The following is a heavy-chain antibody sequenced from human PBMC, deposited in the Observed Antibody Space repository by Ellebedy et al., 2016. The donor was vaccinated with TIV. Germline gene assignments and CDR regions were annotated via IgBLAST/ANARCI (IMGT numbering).Heavy chain of an antibody. D-gene: IGHD2-2*01. J-gene: IGHJ6*02. CDR3: ARQEGYCSRTSCYGTHGMDV. Sequence: GGSLRLSCKGSGYSFITYWISWVRQMPGKGLEWMGRIDPSDSYTYYSPSFQGHVTISADKSISTAYLQWSSLKASDSAMYYCARQEGYCSRTSCYGTHGMDVWGQGTTVTVSS. CDR1: GYSFITYW. V-gene: IGHV5-10-1*01. CDR2: IDPSDSYT.